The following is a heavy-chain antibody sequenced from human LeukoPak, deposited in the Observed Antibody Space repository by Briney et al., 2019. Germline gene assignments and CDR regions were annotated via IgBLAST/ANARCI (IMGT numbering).Heavy chain of an antibody. CDR1: GFTFSSYA. CDR3: AKDTGYYYDSSGMDY. D-gene: IGHD3-22*01. Sequence: GGSLRLSCAASGFTFSSYAMHWVRQAPGKGLEWVAVIWYDGSNKYYADSVKGRFTISRDNSKNTLYLQMNSLRAEDTAVYYCAKDTGYYYDSSGMDYWGQGTLVTVSS. J-gene: IGHJ4*02. CDR2: IWYDGSNK. V-gene: IGHV3-33*06.